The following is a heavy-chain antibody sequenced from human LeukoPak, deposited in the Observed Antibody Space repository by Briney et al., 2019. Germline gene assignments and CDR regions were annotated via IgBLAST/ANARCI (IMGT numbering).Heavy chain of an antibody. V-gene: IGHV1-69*04. D-gene: IGHD6-13*01. J-gene: IGHJ4*02. Sequence: ASVKVSCKASGGTFSSYAISWVRQAPGQGLEWMGRIIPILGIANYAQKFQGRVTMTRDTSTSTVYMELSSLRSEDTAVYYCARDRGAAADYYFDYWGQGTLVTVSS. CDR1: GGTFSSYA. CDR2: IIPILGIA. CDR3: ARDRGAAADYYFDY.